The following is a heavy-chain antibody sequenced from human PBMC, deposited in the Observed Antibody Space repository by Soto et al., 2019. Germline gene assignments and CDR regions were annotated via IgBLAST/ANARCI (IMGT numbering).Heavy chain of an antibody. V-gene: IGHV1-18*01. D-gene: IGHD2-15*01. CDR1: GYTFTTYG. Sequence: QVQLVQSGAEVKKPGASVKVSCKASGYTFTTYGISWVRQAPGQGLEWMGWISAYNGNTNYAQKLQGRVTMTTDTSTSTAYMELSSLRSDDTAVYSCAIDHGYCSGGTCYPRYCGQGTLVTVSS. J-gene: IGHJ4*02. CDR2: ISAYNGNT. CDR3: AIDHGYCSGGTCYPRY.